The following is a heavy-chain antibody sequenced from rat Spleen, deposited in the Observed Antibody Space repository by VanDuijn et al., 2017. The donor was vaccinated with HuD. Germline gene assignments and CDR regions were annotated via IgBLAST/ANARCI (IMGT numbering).Heavy chain of an antibody. CDR2: ISYGDSSGHSST. CDR3: VRQDTSGYSNWFAY. J-gene: IGHJ3*01. D-gene: IGHD4-3*01. V-gene: IGHV5-29*01. CDR1: GFTFNKYD. Sequence: EVQLVESGGGSVQPGRSLKLSCAASGFTFNKYDMAWVRQAPTKGLEWVATISYGDSSGHSSTYYRDSVKGRFTISIDNAKSTLYFLTDSMRSEDTATYYCVRQDTSGYSNWFAYWGQGTLVTVSS.